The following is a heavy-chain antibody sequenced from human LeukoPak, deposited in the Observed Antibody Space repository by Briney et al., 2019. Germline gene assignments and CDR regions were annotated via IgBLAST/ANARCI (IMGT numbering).Heavy chain of an antibody. CDR1: GGTFSSTT. V-gene: IGHV1-69*01. CDR2: ITPIFRTP. J-gene: IGHJ4*02. D-gene: IGHD2-21*02. Sequence: GASVKVSCKASGGTFSSTTINWVRQAPGQGLEWMRGITPIFRTPNYAQKFQGRVTITAVESMSTAYMELSSLRSEDTAVYYCARGWLAETTVVTPYNYWGQGTLVTVSS. CDR3: ARGWLAETTVVTPYNY.